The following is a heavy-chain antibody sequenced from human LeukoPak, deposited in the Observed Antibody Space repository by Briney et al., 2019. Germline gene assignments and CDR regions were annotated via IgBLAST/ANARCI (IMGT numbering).Heavy chain of an antibody. D-gene: IGHD1-26*01. CDR2: IYPGESDT. J-gene: IGHJ4*02. CDR1: GYSFTSYW. CDR3: ERHSGELVCPDDY. V-gene: IGHV5-51*01. Sequence: GAYLKISCWGSGYSFTSYWNGWGRQRPGKGLEGMGIIYPGESDTRYSPSFQGQVTISADTSIRTAYLQCSSLKASDTAMYYSERHSGELVCPDDYWGQGTLVTVSS.